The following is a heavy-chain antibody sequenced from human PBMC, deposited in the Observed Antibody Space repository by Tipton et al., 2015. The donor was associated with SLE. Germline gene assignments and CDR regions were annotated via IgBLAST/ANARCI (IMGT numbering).Heavy chain of an antibody. D-gene: IGHD7-27*01. CDR3: ARGSGNWGIDY. Sequence: TLSLTCTVSGGSISSGDYYWSWIRQHPGKGLEWIGYIYYSGSTYYNPSLKSRVTISVDTSKNQFSLKLNSVTAADTAVYYCARGSGNWGIDYWGQGTLVTVSS. V-gene: IGHV4-31*03. CDR2: IYYSGST. J-gene: IGHJ4*02. CDR1: GGSISSGDYY.